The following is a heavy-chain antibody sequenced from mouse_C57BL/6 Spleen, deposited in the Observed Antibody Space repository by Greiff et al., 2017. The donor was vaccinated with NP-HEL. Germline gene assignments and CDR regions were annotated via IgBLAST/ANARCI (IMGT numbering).Heavy chain of an antibody. J-gene: IGHJ2*01. D-gene: IGHD1-1*01. CDR3: AITYYYGSSTGYYFDY. V-gene: IGHV1-69*01. Sequence: QVQLKQPGAELVMPGASVKLSCKASGYTFTSYWMHWVKQRPGQGLEWIGEIDPSDSYTNYNQKFKGKSTLTVDKSSSTAYMQLSSLTSEDSAVYYCAITYYYGSSTGYYFDYWGKGTTLTVSS. CDR1: GYTFTSYW. CDR2: IDPSDSYT.